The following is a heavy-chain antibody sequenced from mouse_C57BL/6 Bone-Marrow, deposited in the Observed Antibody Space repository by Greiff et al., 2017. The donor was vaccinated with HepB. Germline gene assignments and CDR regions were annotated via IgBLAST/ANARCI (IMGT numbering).Heavy chain of an antibody. V-gene: IGHV3-6*01. CDR1: GYSITSGYY. Sequence: ESGPGLVKPSQSLSLTCSVTGYSITSGYYWNWIRQFPGNKLEWMGYISYDGSNNYNPSLKNRISITRDTSKNQFFLKLNSVTTEDTATYYCARKGSSGYVPSDYWGQGTTLTVSS. CDR2: ISYDGSN. CDR3: ARKGSSGYVPSDY. J-gene: IGHJ2*01. D-gene: IGHD3-2*02.